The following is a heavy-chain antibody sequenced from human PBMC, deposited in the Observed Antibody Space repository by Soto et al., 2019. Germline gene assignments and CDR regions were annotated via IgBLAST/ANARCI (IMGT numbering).Heavy chain of an antibody. Sequence: EVQLLESGGGLVQPGGSLRLSCAASGFTFSSYAMSWVRQAPGKGLEWVSAISGSGGSTYYADSVKGRFTISRDNYKNTLYLQMNSLRAEDTAVYYCAKDSYIATHFDYWGQGTLVTVSS. D-gene: IGHD6-13*01. J-gene: IGHJ4*02. CDR2: ISGSGGST. CDR1: GFTFSSYA. V-gene: IGHV3-23*01. CDR3: AKDSYIATHFDY.